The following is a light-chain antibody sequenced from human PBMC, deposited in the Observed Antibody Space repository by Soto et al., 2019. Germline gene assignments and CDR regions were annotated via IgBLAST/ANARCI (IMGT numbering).Light chain of an antibody. CDR2: SVS. CDR1: QSVSSD. CDR3: QQYTNWPPYT. J-gene: IGKJ2*01. V-gene: IGKV3-15*01. Sequence: EIVMTQSPDTLSVSPGEGATISCRASQSVSSDLAWYQQKPGQAPRLLIYSVSTRATGVPARFSGSGSGTEFTLPFTSLQSEDFAIYYCQQYTNWPPYTFGQGTRLEIK.